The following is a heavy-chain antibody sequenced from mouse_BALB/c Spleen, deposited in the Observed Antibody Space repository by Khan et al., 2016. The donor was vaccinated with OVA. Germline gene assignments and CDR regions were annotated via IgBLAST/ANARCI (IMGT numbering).Heavy chain of an antibody. D-gene: IGHD2-1*01. V-gene: IGHV5-9-1*01. J-gene: IGHJ3*01. CDR1: GFTFSSFV. Sequence: EVELVESGGGLVKPGGSLKLSCAASGFTFSSFVMSWVRQTPEKRLEWVATISSAGTYTYYPDSVKGRFTISRDNAKNTLYLQRNSLRSEDTAMYYCANGNYGWFAYWGQGTLVTVSA. CDR3: ANGNYGWFAY. CDR2: ISSAGTYT.